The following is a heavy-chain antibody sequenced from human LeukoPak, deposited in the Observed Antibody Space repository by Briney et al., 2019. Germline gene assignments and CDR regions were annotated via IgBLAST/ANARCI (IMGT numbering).Heavy chain of an antibody. D-gene: IGHD3-3*01. CDR3: ARILQFLEWLPYYFDY. CDR2: IYHSGST. J-gene: IGHJ4*02. CDR1: GYSISSGYY. V-gene: IGHV4-38-2*02. Sequence: SETLSLTCTVSGYSISSGYYWGWIRQPPGKGLEWIGSIYHSGSTYYNPSLKSRVTISVDTSKNQFSLKLSSVTAADTAVYYCARILQFLEWLPYYFDYWGQGTLVTVPS.